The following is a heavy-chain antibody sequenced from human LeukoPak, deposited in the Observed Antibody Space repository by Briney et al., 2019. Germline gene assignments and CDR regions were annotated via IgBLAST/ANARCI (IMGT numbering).Heavy chain of an antibody. V-gene: IGHV4-34*01. CDR2: INHSGST. J-gene: IGHJ4*02. D-gene: IGHD3-10*01. Sequence: WETLSLTCAVYGGSFSGYYWSWIRQPPGKGLEWIGEINHSGSTNYNPSRKSRVTISADTSKNHFSLNLSSVTAADTAVYYCARGQGYYGSGSYYPTQACPHDYWGQGTLVTVSP. CDR3: ARGQGYYGSGSYYPTQACPHDY. CDR1: GGSFSGYY.